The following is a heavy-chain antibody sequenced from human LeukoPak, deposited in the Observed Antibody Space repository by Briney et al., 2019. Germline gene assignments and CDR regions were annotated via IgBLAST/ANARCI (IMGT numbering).Heavy chain of an antibody. CDR3: ARVYYYDSSGYYPRFDP. CDR1: GGSFSGYY. D-gene: IGHD3-22*01. CDR2: INHSGST. J-gene: IGHJ5*02. Sequence: SETLSLTCAVYGGSFSGYYWSWIRQPPGKGLEWIGEINHSGSTNYNPSLKSRVTMSVDTSKNQFSLKLSSVTAADTAVYYCARVYYYDSSGYYPRFDPWGQGTLVTVSS. V-gene: IGHV4-34*01.